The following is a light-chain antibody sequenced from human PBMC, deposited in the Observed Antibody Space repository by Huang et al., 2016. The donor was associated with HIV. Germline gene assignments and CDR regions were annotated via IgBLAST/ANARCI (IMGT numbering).Light chain of an antibody. Sequence: EIVLTQFPATLSLSPGERATLSCRASQSVSSYLAWYQQKPGQVPRLLIYDTSNSATGIPARFSGSGSGTDFTLTISSLGPVDFADYYCQQRSNWAFGRGTRLGIK. J-gene: IGKJ5*01. V-gene: IGKV3-11*01. CDR1: QSVSSY. CDR3: QQRSNWA. CDR2: DTS.